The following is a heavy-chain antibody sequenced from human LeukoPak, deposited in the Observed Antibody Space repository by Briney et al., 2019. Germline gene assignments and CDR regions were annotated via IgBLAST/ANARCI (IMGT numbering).Heavy chain of an antibody. Sequence: PSETLSLTCTVSGGSISSSSYYWGWIRQPPGKGLEWIGSIYYSGSTYYNPSLKSRVTISVDTSKNQFSLKLSSVTAADTAVYYCARDGAYDYVWGSYRHDFDYWGQGTLVTVSS. CDR1: GGSISSSSYY. J-gene: IGHJ4*02. CDR2: IYYSGST. V-gene: IGHV4-39*07. D-gene: IGHD3-16*02. CDR3: ARDGAYDYVWGSYRHDFDY.